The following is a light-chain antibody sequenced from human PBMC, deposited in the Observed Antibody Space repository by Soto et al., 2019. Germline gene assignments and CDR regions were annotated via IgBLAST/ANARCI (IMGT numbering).Light chain of an antibody. CDR3: SSYTTSNTRQIA. J-gene: IGLJ1*01. V-gene: IGLV2-14*03. CDR2: DVS. Sequence: SVLTQPASVSGSPRQSITISCTGTSSDVGGYNYVSWYQHHPGKAPKLMIYDVSNRPSGVSNRFSGSKSGNTASLTISGLQPEDEADYYCSSYTTSNTRQIAFGTGTKVTVL. CDR1: SSDVGGYNY.